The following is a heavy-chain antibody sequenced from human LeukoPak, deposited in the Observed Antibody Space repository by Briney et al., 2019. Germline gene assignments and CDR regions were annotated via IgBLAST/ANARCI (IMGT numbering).Heavy chain of an antibody. V-gene: IGHV4-39*07. CDR3: ARGTYTMTTDAFDI. J-gene: IGHJ3*02. CDR1: GGSISSSSYY. CDR2: IYYSGST. D-gene: IGHD2-2*02. Sequence: SETLSLTCTVSGGSISSSSYYWGWIRQPPGKGLEWIGSIYYSGSTYYNPSLKSRVLISVDTSKNQFSLKLTSVTAADTAVYYCARGTYTMTTDAFDIWGQGTMVTVSS.